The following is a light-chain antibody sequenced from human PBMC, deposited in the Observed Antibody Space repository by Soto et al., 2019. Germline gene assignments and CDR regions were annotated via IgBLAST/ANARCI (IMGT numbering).Light chain of an antibody. Sequence: EIVLTQSPGTLSLSPGERATLSCRASQSVSSSYLAWYQQKPGQAPRLLIYGASSRATGIPDRFSGSGSGTDFTLTISSLQSEDFAVYFCQQYNIWPLWTFGQGTKVDIK. J-gene: IGKJ1*01. CDR3: QQYNIWPLWT. CDR1: QSVSSSY. V-gene: IGKV3-20*01. CDR2: GAS.